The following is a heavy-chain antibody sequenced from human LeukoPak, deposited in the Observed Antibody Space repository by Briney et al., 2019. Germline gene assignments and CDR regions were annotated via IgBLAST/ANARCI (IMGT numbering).Heavy chain of an antibody. CDR3: ARLSLLVVVASPVVPPDI. D-gene: IGHD2-15*01. CDR2: IYYSGST. J-gene: IGHJ3*02. Sequence: SETLSLTCSVSGGSISSYFWSWIRQPPGKGLEWIGYIYYSGSTNYNPSLKSRVTISVDTSKNQFSLNLSSVTAADTAVYYCARLSLLVVVASPVVPPDIWGQGTMVTVSS. V-gene: IGHV4-59*08. CDR1: GGSISSYF.